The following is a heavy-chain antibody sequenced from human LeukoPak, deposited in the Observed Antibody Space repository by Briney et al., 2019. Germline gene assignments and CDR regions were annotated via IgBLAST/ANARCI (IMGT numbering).Heavy chain of an antibody. Sequence: SETLSRTCTVYGDSFSGYYWSWIRQSPGTGLEWIGEVNDRGTTNYNPNLKSRVTISVVTSSNQFSLRLTSVTAADTAIYFCATRRGGPYPYYFDHWDQGALVTVSS. CDR3: ATRRGGPYPYYFDH. D-gene: IGHD2-15*01. CDR1: GDSFSGYY. J-gene: IGHJ4*02. V-gene: IGHV4-34*01. CDR2: VNDRGTT.